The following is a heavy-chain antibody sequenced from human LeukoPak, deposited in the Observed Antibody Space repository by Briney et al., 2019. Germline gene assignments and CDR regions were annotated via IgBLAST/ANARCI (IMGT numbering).Heavy chain of an antibody. D-gene: IGHD4-11*01. CDR3: ARGLVPGFLDY. Sequence: GGSLRLSCAASGFTFSSSWMYWVRQAPGKGLVWVSRINSDESITTYADSVKGRFTISRDNAKNTLYLQMNSLRAEDRAVYYCARGLVPGFLDYWGQGTPVTVSS. J-gene: IGHJ4*02. V-gene: IGHV3-74*01. CDR1: GFTFSSSW. CDR2: INSDESIT.